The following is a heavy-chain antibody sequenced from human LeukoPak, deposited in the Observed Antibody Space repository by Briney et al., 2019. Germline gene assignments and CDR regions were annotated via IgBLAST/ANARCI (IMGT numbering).Heavy chain of an antibody. V-gene: IGHV3-23*01. CDR3: AKRFLEWSTHAFDI. Sequence: PGGSLRLSCAASGFIFSDYDMNWVRQAPGKGLEWVSTISGSGGSTYYADSVKGRFTISRDNSKNTLYLQMNSLRAEDTAVYYCAKRFLEWSTHAFDIWGQGTMVTVSS. J-gene: IGHJ3*02. D-gene: IGHD3-3*01. CDR1: GFIFSDYD. CDR2: ISGSGGST.